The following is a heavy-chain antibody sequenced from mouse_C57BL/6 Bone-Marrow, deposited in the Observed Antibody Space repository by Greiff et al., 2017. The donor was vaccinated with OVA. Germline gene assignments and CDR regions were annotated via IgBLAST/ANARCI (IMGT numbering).Heavy chain of an antibody. J-gene: IGHJ4*01. D-gene: IGHD1-1*01. CDR1: GFSLSTFGMG. CDR3: ARMMADLLPGVY. CDR2: IWWDDAK. Sequence: QVQLKESGPGILQPSQTLSLTCSFSGFSLSTFGMGVGWLRPPSGKGLEWLAHIWWDDAKYYNPALKSRLTISKDTSKNQVFLKIANVDTADTATYYCARMMADLLPGVYWGQGTSVTVSS. V-gene: IGHV8-8*01.